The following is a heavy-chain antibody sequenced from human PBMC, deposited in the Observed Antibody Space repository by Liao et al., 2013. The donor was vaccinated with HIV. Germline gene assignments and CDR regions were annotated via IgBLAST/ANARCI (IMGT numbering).Heavy chain of an antibody. V-gene: IGHV4-61*02. D-gene: IGHD3-10*02. CDR2: IYTSGST. CDR1: GGSISSASYY. J-gene: IGHJ6*03. Sequence: QVQLQESGPGLVKPSQTLSLTCTVSGGSISSASYYWSWIRQPAGKGLEWIGRIYTSGSTNYNPSLTSRVTISVDTSKNQFSLKLSSVTAADTAVYYCAREDVAQRYYYYYMDVWGKGTTVTVSS. CDR3: AREDVAQRYYYYYMDV.